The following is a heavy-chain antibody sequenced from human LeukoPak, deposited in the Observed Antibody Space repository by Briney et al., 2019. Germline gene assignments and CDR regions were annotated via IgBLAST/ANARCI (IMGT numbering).Heavy chain of an antibody. Sequence: ASVKVSCKASGGTFNSYAISWVRQASGQGLEWMGGIIPIFGTANYAQKFQGRVTITADESTSTAYMELSSLRSEDTAVYYCARARVYNWNDEGWFDPWGQGTLVTVSS. CDR2: IIPIFGTA. CDR3: ARARVYNWNDEGWFDP. J-gene: IGHJ5*02. V-gene: IGHV1-69*01. CDR1: GGTFNSYA. D-gene: IGHD1-1*01.